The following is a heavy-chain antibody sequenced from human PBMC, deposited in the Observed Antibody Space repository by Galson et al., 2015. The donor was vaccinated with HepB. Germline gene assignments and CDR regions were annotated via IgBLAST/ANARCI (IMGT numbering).Heavy chain of an antibody. Sequence: SETLSLTCTVSGGSISSSSYYWGWIRQPPGKGLEWIGSIYYSGSTYYNPSLKSRVTISVDTFKNQFSLKLSSVTAADTAVYYCARQHSRGWFDPWGQGTLVTVSS. CDR1: GGSISSSSYY. CDR3: ARQHSRGWFDP. V-gene: IGHV4-39*01. CDR2: IYYSGST. J-gene: IGHJ5*02. D-gene: IGHD6-13*01.